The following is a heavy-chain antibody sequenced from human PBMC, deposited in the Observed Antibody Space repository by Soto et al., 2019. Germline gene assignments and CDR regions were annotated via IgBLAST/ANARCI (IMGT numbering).Heavy chain of an antibody. CDR2: ISGYNGNT. D-gene: IGHD6-19*01. V-gene: IGHV1-18*01. CDR3: AREGIGVYYYEGMDV. J-gene: IGHJ6*02. Sequence: QVQLEQSGAEVKKPGASVKVSCKASGYTFSSYGISWVRQAPGQGLEWMGWISGYNGNTNYELKFQDRVTMTKDTSTNTAYMELRSLRSDDTAVYYCAREGIGVYYYEGMDVWGQGTTVTVSS. CDR1: GYTFSSYG.